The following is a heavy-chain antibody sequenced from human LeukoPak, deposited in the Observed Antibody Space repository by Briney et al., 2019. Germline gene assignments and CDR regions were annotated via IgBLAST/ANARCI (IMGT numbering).Heavy chain of an antibody. CDR1: GFTFSSYA. Sequence: GGSLRLSCAASGFTFSSYAMSWVRQAPGKGLEWVSAISGSGGSTYYADSVKGRFTISRDNSKNTLYLQMNSLRAEDKAVYYCAKDRTLRYFDWLNWFDPWGQGTLVTVSS. V-gene: IGHV3-23*01. CDR3: AKDRTLRYFDWLNWFDP. J-gene: IGHJ5*02. D-gene: IGHD3-9*01. CDR2: ISGSGGST.